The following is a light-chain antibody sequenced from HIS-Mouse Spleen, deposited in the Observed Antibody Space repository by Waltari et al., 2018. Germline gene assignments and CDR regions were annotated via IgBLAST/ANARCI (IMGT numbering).Light chain of an antibody. CDR1: ISDVGGYTY. J-gene: IGLJ2*01. CDR2: DVS. V-gene: IGLV2-11*01. Sequence: QSALTQPRSVSGSPGQSVPISCPGTISDVGGYTYVSWYQQHPGKAPKLMIYDVSKRPSGVPDRFSGSKSGNTASLTISGLQAEDEADYYCCSYAGSYTLVFGGGTKLTVL. CDR3: CSYAGSYTLV.